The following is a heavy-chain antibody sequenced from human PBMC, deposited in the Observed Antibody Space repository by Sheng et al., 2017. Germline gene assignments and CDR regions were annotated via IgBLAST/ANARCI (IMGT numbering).Heavy chain of an antibody. J-gene: IGHJ5*02. Sequence: QVQLVQSGAEVKKPGSSVKVSCKASGGTFSSYTISWVRQAPGQGLEWMGRIIPILGIANYAQKFQGRVTITADKSTSTAYMELSSLRSEDTAVYYCARDRLGYCSSTSCPGVWFDPGAREPWSPSPQ. CDR2: IIPILGIA. CDR3: ARDRLGYCSSTSCPGVWFDP. CDR1: GGTFSSYT. D-gene: IGHD2-2*01. V-gene: IGHV1-69*08.